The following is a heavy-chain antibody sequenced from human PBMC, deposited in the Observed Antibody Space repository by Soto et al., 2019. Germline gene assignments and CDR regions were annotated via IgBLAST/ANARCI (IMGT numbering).Heavy chain of an antibody. CDR2: NHYSGST. D-gene: IGHD4-4*01. J-gene: IGHJ6*02. CDR3: ARGGYTVTTRYYYGMDG. V-gene: IGHV4-30-4*01. Sequence: QVQLQESGPGLVKPSQTLSLTCTVSGGSITSGDDYWSWIRQPPGKGLEWIAYNHYSGSTYYNPSLKSRVTISVATSKNQFSLKLSSVTAADTAVYYCARGGYTVTTRYYYGMDGWGQGTTVTVSS. CDR1: GGSITSGDDY.